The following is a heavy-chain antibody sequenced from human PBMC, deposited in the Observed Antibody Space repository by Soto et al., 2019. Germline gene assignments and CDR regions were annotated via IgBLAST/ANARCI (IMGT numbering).Heavy chain of an antibody. CDR2: IIPILGIA. V-gene: IGHV1-69*02. J-gene: IGHJ4*02. D-gene: IGHD5-12*01. CDR1: GGTFSSYT. Sequence: GASVKVSCKASGGTFSSYTISWVRQAPGQGLEWMGRIIPILGIANYAQKFQGRVTITADKSTSTAYMELSSLRSEDTAVYYCARVGGYSGYDIDYGGQGTLVTVS. CDR3: ARVGGYSGYDIDY.